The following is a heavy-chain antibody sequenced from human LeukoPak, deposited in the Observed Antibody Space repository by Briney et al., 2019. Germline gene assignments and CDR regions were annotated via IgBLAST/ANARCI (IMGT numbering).Heavy chain of an antibody. CDR3: ARALRGDYFDY. V-gene: IGHV1-2*02. CDR2: INPNSGGT. CDR1: GYTFTGYY. Sequence: ASVKVPCKASGYTFTGYYIHWVRQAPGQGLEWMGWINPNSGGTNYAQKFQGRVTMTRNTSISTAYMELSRLRSDDTAVYYCARALRGDYFDYWGQGSPVTVSS. J-gene: IGHJ4*02.